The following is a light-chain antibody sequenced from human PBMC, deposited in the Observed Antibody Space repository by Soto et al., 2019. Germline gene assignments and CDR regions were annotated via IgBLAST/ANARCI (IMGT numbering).Light chain of an antibody. CDR2: GNS. J-gene: IGLJ3*02. CDR1: SSNIGAGYG. CDR3: RSYDISLSGWV. V-gene: IGLV1-40*01. Sequence: QSVLTQPPSVSGAPGQRVTISCTGSSSNIGAGYGVHWYQQLPGTAPKLLIYGNSNRPSGVPDRFSGSKSGTSASLAITGLQAEDEADYYCRSYDISLSGWVFGGGTQLTVL.